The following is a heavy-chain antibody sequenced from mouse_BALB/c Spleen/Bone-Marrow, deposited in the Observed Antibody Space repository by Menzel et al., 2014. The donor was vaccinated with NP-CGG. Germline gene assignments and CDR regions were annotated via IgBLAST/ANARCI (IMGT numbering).Heavy chain of an antibody. J-gene: IGHJ2*01. Sequence: EVQLVESGGGLVQPGGSLKLSCAASGLTFSSYTMSWVRQTPEKRLEWVAYISNGGGSTYYPDTVKGRFTISRDNAKNTLYLQMSSLKSEDTAMYYCARGGYYFDYWGQGTTLTVSS. CDR3: ARGGYYFDY. CDR2: ISNGGGST. CDR1: GLTFSSYT. V-gene: IGHV5-12-2*01.